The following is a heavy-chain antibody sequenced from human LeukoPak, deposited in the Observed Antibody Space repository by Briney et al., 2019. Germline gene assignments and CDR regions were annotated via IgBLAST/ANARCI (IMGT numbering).Heavy chain of an antibody. Sequence: GESLKISCKGSGYSFTNYWIGWVRQMPGKGLEWMGIIYPGDSDTRYRPPFQGQVTISVDKSISTASLQWSSLKASDTAMYYCARMRLYSSSPSDGFDIWGPGTMVTVSS. J-gene: IGHJ3*02. CDR1: GYSFTNYW. CDR3: ARMRLYSSSPSDGFDI. V-gene: IGHV5-51*01. CDR2: IYPGDSDT. D-gene: IGHD6-19*01.